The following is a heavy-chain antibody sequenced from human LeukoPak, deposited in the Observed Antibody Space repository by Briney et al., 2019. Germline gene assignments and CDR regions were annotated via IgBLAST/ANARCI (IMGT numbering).Heavy chain of an antibody. Sequence: PGGSLRLSCAASGFTFSDYYVSWIRQAPGKGLEWVSYISSSGSTIYYADSVKGRFTISRDNAKNSLYLQMNSLRAEDTAVYYCARDDSSGYYGIDYWGQGALVTVSS. CDR3: ARDDSSGYYGIDY. J-gene: IGHJ4*02. CDR2: ISSSGSTI. V-gene: IGHV3-11*01. D-gene: IGHD3-22*01. CDR1: GFTFSDYY.